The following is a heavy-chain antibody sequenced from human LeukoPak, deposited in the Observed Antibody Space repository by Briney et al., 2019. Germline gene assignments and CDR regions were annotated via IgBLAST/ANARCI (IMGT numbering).Heavy chain of an antibody. Sequence: ASVKVSCKASGYTFTPSGLSWVRQAPGHRLECLGWISNSDDNIKSAKSLPGRLKPPIETSPSTTYMERRRPTSADTAVYYYASETYSNILTGTDYWGPGTLVTVCS. V-gene: IGHV1-18*01. CDR3: ASETYSNILTGTDY. J-gene: IGHJ4*02. CDR1: GYTFTPSG. CDR2: ISNSDDNI. D-gene: IGHD3-9*01.